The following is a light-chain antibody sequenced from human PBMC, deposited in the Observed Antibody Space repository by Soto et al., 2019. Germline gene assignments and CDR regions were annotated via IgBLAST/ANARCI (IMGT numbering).Light chain of an antibody. CDR2: AAS. V-gene: IGKV1-9*01. Sequence: IQLTQSPSSLSASVGDRVTITCRASQGVNSYLAWYQQRPGKAPKLLIYAASALQSGVPSRFSGTGSGTDFTLTISSLQPEDFATYYCQQLNNYPITFGQGTRLEIK. CDR1: QGVNSY. J-gene: IGKJ5*01. CDR3: QQLNNYPIT.